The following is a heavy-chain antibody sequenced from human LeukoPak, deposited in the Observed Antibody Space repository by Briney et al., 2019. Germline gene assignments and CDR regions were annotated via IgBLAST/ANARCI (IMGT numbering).Heavy chain of an antibody. CDR3: AKQNGAAVISHFDY. D-gene: IGHD2-15*01. CDR2: ISGSGYNT. Sequence: PGGSLRLSCAASGFXFSSYSINWVRQAPGKGLEWVSGISGSGYNTFNADSLKGRFTISRDNSRNTLYLQMNSLRAEDTAVYYCAKQNGAAVISHFDYWGQGTLVTVSS. V-gene: IGHV3-23*01. J-gene: IGHJ4*02. CDR1: GFXFSSYS.